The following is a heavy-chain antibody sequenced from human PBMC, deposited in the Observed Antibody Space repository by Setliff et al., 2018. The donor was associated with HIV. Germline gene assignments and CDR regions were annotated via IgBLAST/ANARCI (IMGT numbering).Heavy chain of an antibody. J-gene: IGHJ4*02. CDR1: GGTFSSYA. CDR3: ARDYSPTFYYYDSSGTFDY. Sequence: SVKVSCKASGGTFSSYAISWVRQAPGQGLEWMGGIIPILGISNYAQKFQGRVTITADEFTSTAYMELSSLRSEDTSVYYCARDYSPTFYYYDSSGTFDYWGQGTLVTVSS. CDR2: IIPILGIS. D-gene: IGHD3-22*01. V-gene: IGHV1-69*10.